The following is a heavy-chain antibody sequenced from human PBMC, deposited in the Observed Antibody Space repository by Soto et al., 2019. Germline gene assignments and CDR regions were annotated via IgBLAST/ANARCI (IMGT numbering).Heavy chain of an antibody. CDR3: ADRVLSTFLCLATTTAIYFDF. CDR1: GFSLTTSGVG. V-gene: IGHV2-5*02. CDR2: IYWDGDK. Sequence: QITLNESGPTVVRPTETLTLTCRFSGFSLTTSGVGGGWIRQSPGTAPEWLALIYWDGDKRYSACLKGRLTITKDPAKIQVVLTVSDLDPTDTATYYCADRVLSTFLCLATTTAIYFDFWGQGTPIAVSS. D-gene: IGHD3-16*01. J-gene: IGHJ4*02.